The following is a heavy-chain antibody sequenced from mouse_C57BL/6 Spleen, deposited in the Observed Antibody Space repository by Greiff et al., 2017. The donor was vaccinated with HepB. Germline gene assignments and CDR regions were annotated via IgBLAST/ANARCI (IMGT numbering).Heavy chain of an antibody. CDR1: GFTFSDYG. D-gene: IGHD1-1*01. CDR2: ISSGSSTI. V-gene: IGHV5-17*01. J-gene: IGHJ1*03. CDR3: ARCLLRAGYFDV. Sequence: DVMLVESGGGLVKPGGSLKLSCAASGFTFSDYGMHWVRQAPEKGLEWVAYISSGSSTIYYADTVKGRFTISRDNAKNTLFLQMTSLRSEDTAMYYCARCLLRAGYFDVWGTGTTVTVSS.